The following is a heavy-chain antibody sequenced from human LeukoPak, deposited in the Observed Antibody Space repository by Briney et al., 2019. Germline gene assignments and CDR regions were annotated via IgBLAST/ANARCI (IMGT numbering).Heavy chain of an antibody. V-gene: IGHV4-59*01. CDR2: IYYSGST. CDR3: ARDRFEGILDY. Sequence: SETLSLTCTVSGGSISSYYRSWIRQPPGKGLEWIGYIYYSGSTNYNPSLKSRVTISVDTSKNQFSLKLSSVTAADTAVYYCARDRFEGILDYWGQGTLVTVSS. D-gene: IGHD3-16*01. J-gene: IGHJ4*02. CDR1: GGSISSYY.